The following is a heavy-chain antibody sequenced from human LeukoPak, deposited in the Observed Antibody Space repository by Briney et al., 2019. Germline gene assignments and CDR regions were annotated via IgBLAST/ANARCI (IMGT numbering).Heavy chain of an antibody. CDR1: GFTFSSYW. D-gene: IGHD2-15*01. V-gene: IGHV3-74*01. CDR2: INSGGSRT. J-gene: IGHJ6*03. CDR3: ARGRAALSYYMDV. Sequence: GGSLRLSCAASGFTFSSYWMYWVRQAPGKGLVWVSRINSGGSRTNYADSVKGRFTISRDNAKNTLFLQMNSLRAEDTAVFYCARGRAALSYYMDVWGKGTTVTISS.